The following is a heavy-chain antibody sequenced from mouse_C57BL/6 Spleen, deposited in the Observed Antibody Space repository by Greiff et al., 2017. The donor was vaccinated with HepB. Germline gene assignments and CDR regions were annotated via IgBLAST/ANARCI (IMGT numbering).Heavy chain of an antibody. CDR1: GYTFTSYW. D-gene: IGHD1-1*01. Sequence: QVHVKQPGAELVKPGASVKMSCKASGYTFTSYWITWVKQRPGQGLEWIGDIYPGSGSTNYNEKFKSKATLTVDTSSSTAYMQLSSLTSEDSAVYYCATPSYYYGSSPFAYWGQGTLVTVSA. V-gene: IGHV1-55*01. J-gene: IGHJ3*01. CDR2: IYPGSGST. CDR3: ATPSYYYGSSPFAY.